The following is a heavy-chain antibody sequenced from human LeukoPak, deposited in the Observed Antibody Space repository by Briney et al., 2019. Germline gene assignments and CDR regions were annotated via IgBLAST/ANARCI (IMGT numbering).Heavy chain of an antibody. Sequence: PSETLSLTCTVSGASINSHYWNWIRQPGGKGLEWIGRIYTSGRTKYNPSLKSRVTISVDKSKNQFSLNLTSVTAADTAVYYCARAPTTVTIEYFDYWDQGTLVTVSS. CDR3: ARAPTTVTIEYFDY. CDR1: GASINSHY. J-gene: IGHJ4*02. D-gene: IGHD4-17*01. CDR2: IYTSGRT. V-gene: IGHV4-4*07.